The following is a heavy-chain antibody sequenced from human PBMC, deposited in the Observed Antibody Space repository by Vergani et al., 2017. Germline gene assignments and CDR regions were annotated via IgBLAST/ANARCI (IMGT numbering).Heavy chain of an antibody. D-gene: IGHD1-26*01. CDR3: ERGEGAKGY. J-gene: IGHJ4*02. Sequence: QVQLVESGGGVVQPGRSLRLSCAASGFTFSSYAMHWVRQAPGKGLEWVAVISYDGSNKYYADSVKGRFTISRDNSKNTLYLQMNSLRAEDTAVYYCERGEGAKGYWGQGTLVTVSS. V-gene: IGHV3-30*01. CDR1: GFTFSSYA. CDR2: ISYDGSNK.